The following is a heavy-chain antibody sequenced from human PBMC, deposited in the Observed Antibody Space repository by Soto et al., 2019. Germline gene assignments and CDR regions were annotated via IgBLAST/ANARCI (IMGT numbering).Heavy chain of an antibody. Sequence: EVQLLASGGGFVKPGGSLRLSCEGSGFIFSSHAMTWVRQAPGKGLEWVSSVSQSGASVHLPDFLKGRFSSSRDNSKNTVYLELNKLRVDDTAVYYCAKDLPLWSGYSFSENHWGQGTLVTVSS. CDR3: AKDLPLWSGYSFSENH. CDR1: GFIFSSHA. V-gene: IGHV3-23*01. D-gene: IGHD3-3*01. J-gene: IGHJ5*02. CDR2: VSQSGASV.